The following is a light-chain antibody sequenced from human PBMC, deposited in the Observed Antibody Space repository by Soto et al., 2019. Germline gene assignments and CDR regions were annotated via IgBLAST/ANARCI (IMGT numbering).Light chain of an antibody. Sequence: EIVFTPSPATLSLSPGERATLSCRASQSVSSYLAWYQQKPGQAPRLLIYDASNRATGIPARFSGSGSGTDFTLTISSLEPEDFAVYYCQQRSNWAPTFGHGRLLEI. CDR1: QSVSSY. CDR2: DAS. J-gene: IGKJ5*01. V-gene: IGKV3-11*01. CDR3: QQRSNWAPT.